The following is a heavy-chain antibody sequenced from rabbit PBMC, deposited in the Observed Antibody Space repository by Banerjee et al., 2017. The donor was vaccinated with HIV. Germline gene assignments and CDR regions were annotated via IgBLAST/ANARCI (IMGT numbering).Heavy chain of an antibody. CDR2: IYGGSSGST. CDR1: GFSFSSSYY. V-gene: IGHV1S40*01. Sequence: QSLEESGGDLVKPGASLTLTCTASGFSFSSSYYMCWVRQDPGKGLEWIACIYGGSSGSTWYASWAKGRFTISKTSSTTVSLQMTSLTAADTASYFCARDLAGDSDFDLWGPGTLVTVS. CDR3: ARDLAGDSDFDL. J-gene: IGHJ4*01. D-gene: IGHD7-1*01.